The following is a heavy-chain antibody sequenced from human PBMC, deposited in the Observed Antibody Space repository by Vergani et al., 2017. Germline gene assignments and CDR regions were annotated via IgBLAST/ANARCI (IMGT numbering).Heavy chain of an antibody. V-gene: IGHV4-34*02. J-gene: IGHJ6*03. CDR1: GDSLRGHY. CDR3: ARAVEQQLVDYYYYYMDV. D-gene: IGHD6-13*01. CDR2: INHSGST. Sequence: QVQLRQWGAGLVKPSETLSLTCGIYGDSLRGHYWSWIRQSPGKGLEWIGQINHSGSTNYNPSLKSRVTISVDTSKNQFSLKLSSVTAADTAVYYCARAVEQQLVDYYYYYMDVWGKGTTVTVSS.